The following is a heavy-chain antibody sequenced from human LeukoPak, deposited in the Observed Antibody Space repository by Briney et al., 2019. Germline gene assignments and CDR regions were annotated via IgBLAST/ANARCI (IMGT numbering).Heavy chain of an antibody. Sequence: GGSLRLSCAASGFPFSSYSMTWVRQAPGKGLEWVANIKPDGTTKFYVDSVKGRFTISRDNSRNTLYLQMNSLRAEDTAILYCAKNPGYSSGWSEGRGSASIDYWGQGTLVTVSS. J-gene: IGHJ4*02. CDR3: AKNPGYSSGWSEGRGSASIDY. V-gene: IGHV3-7*03. CDR1: GFPFSSYS. CDR2: IKPDGTTK. D-gene: IGHD6-19*01.